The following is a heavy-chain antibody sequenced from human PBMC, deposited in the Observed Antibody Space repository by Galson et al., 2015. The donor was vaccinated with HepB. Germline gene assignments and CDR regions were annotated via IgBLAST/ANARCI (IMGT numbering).Heavy chain of an antibody. J-gene: IGHJ3*01. D-gene: IGHD3-22*01. V-gene: IGHV6-1*01. CDR2: TYYRSKWYH. CDR1: GDSVSGDSAS. Sequence: CAISGDSVSGDSASWNWIRRSPSRGLEWLGRTYYRSKWYHDYALSVKSRININSDTSENQFSLQLSSVTPEDTAVYYCAGEGTADRNRWRNGFDVWGQGTVVTVSS. CDR3: AGEGTADRNRWRNGFDV.